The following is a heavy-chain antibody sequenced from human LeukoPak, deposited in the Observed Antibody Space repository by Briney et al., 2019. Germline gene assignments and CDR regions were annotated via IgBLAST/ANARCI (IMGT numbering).Heavy chain of an antibody. J-gene: IGHJ5*02. CDR1: GYTFTMYG. D-gene: IGHD6-13*01. CDR2: ISAYNDNT. V-gene: IGHV1-18*01. CDR3: ARGRIAAARAFDP. Sequence: GASVKVSCKASGYTFTMYGITWVRQAPGQGLEWMGWISAYNDNTNYAQNLQDRVTMTTDASTSTVYMELRSLGSDDTAVYYCARGRIAAARAFDPWGQGTLVTVSS.